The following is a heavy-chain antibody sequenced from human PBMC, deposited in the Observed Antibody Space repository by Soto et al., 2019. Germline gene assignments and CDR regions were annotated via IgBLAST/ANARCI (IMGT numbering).Heavy chain of an antibody. CDR2: IYPGDSDT. CDR3: ARWGWGHFYDYVWGEEPPGFDY. V-gene: IGHV5-51*01. J-gene: IGHJ4*02. CDR1: GYRFTNYW. D-gene: IGHD3-16*01. Sequence: PGESLKISCKGSGYRFTNYWIGWVRQMPGKGLEWMGIIYPGDSDTRYSPSFQGQVTISADKSISTAYLQWSSLKASDTAMYYCARWGWGHFYDYVWGEEPPGFDYWGQGTLVTVSS.